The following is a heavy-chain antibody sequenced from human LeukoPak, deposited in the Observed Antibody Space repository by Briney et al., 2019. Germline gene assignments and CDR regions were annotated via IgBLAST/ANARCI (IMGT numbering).Heavy chain of an antibody. CDR2: ISGSGDST. J-gene: IGHJ4*02. D-gene: IGHD6-13*01. CDR1: GFTFSAFG. CDR3: AKTRPLDSSSWSHGDY. Sequence: GGSLRLSCAASGFTFSAFGMNWVRQAPGKGLEWVSAISGSGDSTYYGDSVKGRFTISRDNSKNTLYLQMNSLRAEDTAVYYCAKTRPLDSSSWSHGDYWGQGTLVTVSS. V-gene: IGHV3-23*01.